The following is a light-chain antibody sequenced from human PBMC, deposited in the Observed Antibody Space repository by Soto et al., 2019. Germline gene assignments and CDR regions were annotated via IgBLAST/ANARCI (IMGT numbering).Light chain of an antibody. Sequence: QFALTQPASVSGSPGQSITISCTGTSNNIGGYNVVSWYQQHPGKAPKLIIYEVSQRPSGVSNRFSGSKSGNTASLTISGLLAEDEADYHCCSFAGSRSFWVFGGGTKLTVL. CDR1: SNNIGGYNV. CDR3: CSFAGSRSFWV. CDR2: EVS. V-gene: IGLV2-23*02. J-gene: IGLJ3*02.